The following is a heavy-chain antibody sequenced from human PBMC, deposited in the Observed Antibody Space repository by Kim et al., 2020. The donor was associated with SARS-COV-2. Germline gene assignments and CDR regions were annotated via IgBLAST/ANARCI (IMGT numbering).Heavy chain of an antibody. D-gene: IGHD2-2*01. CDR2: IIPIIGIA. Sequence: SVKVSCKASGYTFSGYSISWVRQAPGQGLEWMGWIIPIIGIANYAQKFQGRVTMTRDKSTSTAYMELSRLRSEDTAVYYCARGGGDCSCTSCCVYW. J-gene: IGHJ2*01. CDR3: ARGGGDCSCTSCCVYW. CDR1: GYTFSGYS. V-gene: IGHV1-69*10.